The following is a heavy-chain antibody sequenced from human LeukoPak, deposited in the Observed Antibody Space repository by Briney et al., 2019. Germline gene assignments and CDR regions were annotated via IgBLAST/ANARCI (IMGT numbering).Heavy chain of an antibody. Sequence: SETLSLTCAVYGGSFSGYYWSWIRQPPGKGLEWIGEINHSGSTNYDPSLKSRVTISVDTSKNQFSLKLSSVTAADTAVYYCARVPYNWNDRGAFDIWGQGTMVTVSS. D-gene: IGHD1-20*01. CDR1: GGSFSGYY. CDR2: INHSGST. J-gene: IGHJ3*02. CDR3: ARVPYNWNDRGAFDI. V-gene: IGHV4-34*01.